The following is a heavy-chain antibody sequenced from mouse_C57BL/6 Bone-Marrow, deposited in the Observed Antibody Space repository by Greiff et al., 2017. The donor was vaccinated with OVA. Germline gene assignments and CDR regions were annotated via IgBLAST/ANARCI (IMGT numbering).Heavy chain of an antibody. CDR3: ARDPFAY. CDR1: GYSITSGYY. Sequence: EVKVEESGPGLVKPSQSLSLTCSVTGYSITSGYYWNWIRQFPGNKLEWMGYISYDGSNNYNPSLKNRISITRDTSKNQFFLKLNSVTTEDTATYYCARDPFAYWGQGTLVTVSA. J-gene: IGHJ3*01. CDR2: ISYDGSN. V-gene: IGHV3-6*01.